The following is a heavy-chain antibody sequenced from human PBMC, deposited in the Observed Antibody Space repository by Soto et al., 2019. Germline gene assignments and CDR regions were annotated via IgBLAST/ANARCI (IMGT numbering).Heavy chain of an antibody. V-gene: IGHV4-61*08. J-gene: IGHJ2*01. Sequence: SETLSLTCTVSGGSISSGDYYWSWIRQPPGKGLEWIGYIYYSGSTNYNPSLKSRVTISVDTSKNQFSLKLSSVTAADTAVYYCARDSLHKFNNWNYEEDWYFDLWGRGTLVTVSS. D-gene: IGHD1-7*01. CDR2: IYYSGST. CDR1: GGSISSGDYY. CDR3: ARDSLHKFNNWNYEEDWYFDL.